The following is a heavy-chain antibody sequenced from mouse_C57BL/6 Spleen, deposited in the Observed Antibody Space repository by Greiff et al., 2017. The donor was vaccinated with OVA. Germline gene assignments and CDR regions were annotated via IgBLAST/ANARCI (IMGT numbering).Heavy chain of an antibody. V-gene: IGHV2-2*01. CDR3: ANSKSWYFDV. Sequence: QVQLQQSGPGLVQPSQSLSITCTVSGFSLTSYGVHWVRQSPGKGLEWLGVLWRGGSTDYNAAFISSLSISKDNSKSQVFFKMNRLQADDTAIYYCANSKSWYFDVWGTGTTVTVSS. CDR1: GFSLTSYG. CDR2: LWRGGST. D-gene: IGHD2-5*01. J-gene: IGHJ1*03.